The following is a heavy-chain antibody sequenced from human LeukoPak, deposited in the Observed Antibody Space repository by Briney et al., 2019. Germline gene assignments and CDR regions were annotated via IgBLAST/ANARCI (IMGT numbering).Heavy chain of an antibody. CDR2: ISSSSSAI. CDR1: GFTFSSYS. V-gene: IGHV3-48*01. J-gene: IGHJ4*02. Sequence: GGSLRLSCAASGFTFSSYSMNWVRQAPGKGLEWVSYISSSSSAIYYADSVKGRFTISRDNAKNSLYLQMNSLRAEDTAVYYCARDWGGSYVDYWGQGTLVTVSS. D-gene: IGHD1-26*01. CDR3: ARDWGGSYVDY.